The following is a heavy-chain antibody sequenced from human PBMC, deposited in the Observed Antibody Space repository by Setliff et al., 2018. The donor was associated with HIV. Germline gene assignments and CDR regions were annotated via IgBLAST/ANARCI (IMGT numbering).Heavy chain of an antibody. V-gene: IGHV1-8*02. CDR3: AHTLHMVAGRGLAGGKGDAFDI. Sequence: GASVKVSCKASGYTFTNYDINWVRQATGQGLEWMGRMNPNSGNTEYAQQFQGRVTMTRNTSISTAYMELSSLRSEDTAIYCCAHTLHMVAGRGLAGGKGDAFDIWGQGTMVTVSS. D-gene: IGHD5-12*01. J-gene: IGHJ3*02. CDR2: MNPNSGNT. CDR1: GYTFTNYD.